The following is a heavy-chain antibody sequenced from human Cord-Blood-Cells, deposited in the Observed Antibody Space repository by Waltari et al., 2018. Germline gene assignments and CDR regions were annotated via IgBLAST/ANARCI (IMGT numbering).Heavy chain of an antibody. CDR3: ARGQSYYGSGSYYYFDY. Sequence: QVQLQESGPGLVKPSETLSLTCAVSGYSLSSGYSWGWTRQPPGKGLEWIGSIYHSGSTYYNPSLKSRVTISVDTSKNQFSLKLSSVTAADTAVYYCARGQSYYGSGSYYYFDYWGQGTLVTVSS. J-gene: IGHJ4*02. CDR1: GYSLSSGYS. CDR2: IYHSGST. V-gene: IGHV4-38-2*01. D-gene: IGHD3-10*01.